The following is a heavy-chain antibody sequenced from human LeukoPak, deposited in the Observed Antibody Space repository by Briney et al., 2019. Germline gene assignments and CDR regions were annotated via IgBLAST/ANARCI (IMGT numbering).Heavy chain of an antibody. CDR3: AKELGYSGDPPVYFEY. Sequence: GGSLSLSCAPSGFTFSSYSMNWVRQAPGRGLEWVSSISGCSSYIYYADSVKGRFTISRDNAKNSLYLQMNSLRAEDTAVYYCAKELGYSGDPPVYFEYWGQGNLVTVSS. CDR1: GFTFSSYS. V-gene: IGHV3-21*04. CDR2: ISGCSSYI. J-gene: IGHJ4*02. D-gene: IGHD1-26*01.